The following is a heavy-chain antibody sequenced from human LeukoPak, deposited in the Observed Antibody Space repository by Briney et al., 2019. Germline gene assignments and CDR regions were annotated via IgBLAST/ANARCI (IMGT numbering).Heavy chain of an antibody. CDR2: ISYDGSNK. J-gene: IGHJ4*02. CDR1: GFTFSSYA. D-gene: IGHD5-24*01. CDR3: ARDRGWLQFLGPDY. V-gene: IGHV3-30*01. Sequence: GGSLRLSCAASGFTFSSYAMHWVRQAPGKGLEWVAVISYDGSNKYYADSVKGRFTISRDNSKNTLYLQMNSLRAEDTAVYYCARDRGWLQFLGPDYWGQGTLVTVSS.